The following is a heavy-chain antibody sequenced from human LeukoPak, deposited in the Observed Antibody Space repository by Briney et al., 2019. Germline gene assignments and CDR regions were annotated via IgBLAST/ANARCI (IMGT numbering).Heavy chain of an antibody. CDR1: GYTFTSYA. CDR3: ARDESKYCSGGSCYPRNY. Sequence: EASVKVSCKASGYTFTSYAMHWVRQAPGQRLEWMGWINAGNGNTKYSQKFQGRVTITRDTSASTAYMELGSLRSEDTAVYYCARDESKYCSGGSCYPRNYWGQGTLVTVSS. V-gene: IGHV1-3*01. D-gene: IGHD2-15*01. J-gene: IGHJ4*02. CDR2: INAGNGNT.